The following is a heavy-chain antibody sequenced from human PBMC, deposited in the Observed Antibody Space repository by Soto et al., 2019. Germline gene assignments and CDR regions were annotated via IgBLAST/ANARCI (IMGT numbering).Heavy chain of an antibody. CDR2: IIPMLGMS. CDR1: GDIFSRST. V-gene: IGHV1-69*02. CDR3: ATSYGSGSAHFDS. J-gene: IGHJ4*02. D-gene: IGHD3-10*01. Sequence: QVQLVQSGTEVTKPGSSVTVSCTASGDIFSRSTLSWVRQAPGQRLDWMGRIIPMLGMSNSALKFQGRLTISADTSTNKVYMHLNSLRSDDTAVYYCATSYGSGSAHFDSWGQGTLVTVSS.